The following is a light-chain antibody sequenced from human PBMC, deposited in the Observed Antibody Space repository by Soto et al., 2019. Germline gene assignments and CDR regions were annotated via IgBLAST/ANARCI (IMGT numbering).Light chain of an antibody. CDR3: QQYNNWPPT. Sequence: EIVMTQSPATLSVSPGERATLSCRASQSVSSNLAWYQQKPGQAPRLLIYGASTRATGIPARFSGSGSGTEFPLTISSLQSEDFAVYYCQQYNNWPPTFGQGKRLEIK. J-gene: IGKJ5*01. CDR1: QSVSSN. V-gene: IGKV3-15*01. CDR2: GAS.